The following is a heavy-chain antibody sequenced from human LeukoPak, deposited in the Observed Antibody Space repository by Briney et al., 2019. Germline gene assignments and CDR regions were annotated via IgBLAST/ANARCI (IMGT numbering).Heavy chain of an antibody. J-gene: IGHJ4*02. Sequence: SETLSLTCAVYGGSFSGYYWSWIRQPPGKGLEWIGEINHSGSTNYNPSLKSRVTISVDTSKNQFSLKLSSVTAADTAVYYCARSYGSGSYYNVPFQWGQGTLVTVSS. D-gene: IGHD3-10*01. V-gene: IGHV4-34*01. CDR2: INHSGST. CDR3: ARSYGSGSYYNVPFQ. CDR1: GGSFSGYY.